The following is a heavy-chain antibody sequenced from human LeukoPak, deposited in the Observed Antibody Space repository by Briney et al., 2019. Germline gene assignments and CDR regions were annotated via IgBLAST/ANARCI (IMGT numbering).Heavy chain of an antibody. J-gene: IGHJ4*02. D-gene: IGHD2-2*01. V-gene: IGHV3-23*01. Sequence: GGSLRLSCAASGFTFSSYSMNWVRQAPGKGLEWVSGIIGGGGSTYYADSVKGRFTISGDNSRNTLFLQMNSLRAEDTAVYYCTHGAMYQLDYWGQGTLVTVSS. CDR1: GFTFSSYS. CDR2: IIGGGGST. CDR3: THGAMYQLDY.